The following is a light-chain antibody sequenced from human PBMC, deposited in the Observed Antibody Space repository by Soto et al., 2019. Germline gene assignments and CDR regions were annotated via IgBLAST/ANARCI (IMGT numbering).Light chain of an antibody. CDR1: SSDVGGHNS. V-gene: IGLV2-14*01. CDR3: SSFTSSTILA. Sequence: QSALTQPASVSGSPGQSIIISCTGTSSDVGGHNSVSWYQQHPGKAPKIIIYDVSYRPSGVSIRFSGSKSGNTASLTISGLQDEDEADYYCSSFTSSTILAFGGGTKLTVL. CDR2: DVS. J-gene: IGLJ2*01.